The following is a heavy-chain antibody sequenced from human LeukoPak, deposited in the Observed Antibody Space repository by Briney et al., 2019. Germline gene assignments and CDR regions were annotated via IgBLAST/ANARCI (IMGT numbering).Heavy chain of an antibody. CDR3: ARESYYYDSSGYYSRKPFDY. V-gene: IGHV3-30*04. CDR1: GFTFSSYA. J-gene: IGHJ4*02. D-gene: IGHD3-22*01. CDR2: ISYDGSNK. Sequence: GRSLRLPCAASGFTFSSYAMHWVRQAPGKGLEWVAVISYDGSNKYYADSVKGRLTISRDNSKNTLYLQMNSLRAEDTAVYYCARESYYYDSSGYYSRKPFDYWGQGTLVTVSS.